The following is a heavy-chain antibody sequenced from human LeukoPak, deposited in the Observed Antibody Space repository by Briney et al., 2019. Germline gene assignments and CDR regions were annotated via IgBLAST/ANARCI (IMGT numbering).Heavy chain of an antibody. V-gene: IGHV3-33*01. J-gene: IGHJ4*02. D-gene: IGHD2-2*01. Sequence: PGGSLRLSCAASGYTFSSYGMHWVRQAPGKGLEWVAVIWYDGSNKYYADSVKGRFTISRDNSKNTLYLQMNSLRAEDTAVYYCAREVTLSRGYFDYWGQGTLVTVSS. CDR3: AREVTLSRGYFDY. CDR1: GYTFSSYG. CDR2: IWYDGSNK.